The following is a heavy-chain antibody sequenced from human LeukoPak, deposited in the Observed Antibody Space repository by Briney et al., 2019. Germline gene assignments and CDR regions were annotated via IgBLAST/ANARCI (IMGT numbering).Heavy chain of an antibody. Sequence: ASVKVSCKASGGTFSSYAISWVRQAPGQGLEWMGGIIPIFGTANYAQKFQGRVTITADESTSTAYMELSSLRSEDTAVYYCAREGGLYSSSWRLGPYYYYYMDVWGKGTTVTVSS. D-gene: IGHD6-13*01. CDR3: AREGGLYSSSWRLGPYYYYYMDV. CDR2: IIPIFGTA. J-gene: IGHJ6*03. CDR1: GGTFSSYA. V-gene: IGHV1-69*13.